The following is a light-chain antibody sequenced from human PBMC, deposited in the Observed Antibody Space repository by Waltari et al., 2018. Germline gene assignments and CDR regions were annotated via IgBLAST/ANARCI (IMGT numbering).Light chain of an antibody. CDR2: EVS. CDR3: SSYTTSSAPGV. V-gene: IGLV2-14*01. J-gene: IGLJ1*01. CDR1: DSAVGASDF. Sequence: QSALPQPASVSGSPGPSIPIPCSGTDSAVGASDFFSWYQQHPGKAPHLIIYEVSNRPSGISNRFSASKSGNTASLTISGLQAEDEADYYCSSYTTSSAPGVFGTGTRVTVL.